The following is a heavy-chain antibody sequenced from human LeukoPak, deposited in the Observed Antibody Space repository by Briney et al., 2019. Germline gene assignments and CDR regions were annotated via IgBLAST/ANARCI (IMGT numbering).Heavy chain of an antibody. J-gene: IGHJ4*02. CDR3: ARSRGYNYDH. CDR2: INHSGST. V-gene: IGHV4-34*01. CDR1: GGSFSGYY. Sequence: SETLSLTCAVYGGSFSGYYWSWIRQPPGKGLEWIGEINHSGSTNYNPSLKSRVTISLDTSKKQFSLKLTSVTAADTAVYYCARSRGYNYDHWGQGTLVTVSS. D-gene: IGHD5-18*01.